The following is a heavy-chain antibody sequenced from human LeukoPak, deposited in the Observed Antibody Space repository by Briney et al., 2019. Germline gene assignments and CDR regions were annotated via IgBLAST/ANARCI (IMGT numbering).Heavy chain of an antibody. CDR1: GFTFSSYE. J-gene: IGHJ6*03. Sequence: GGSLRLSCAASGFTFSSYEMNWVSQAPGKGLDWVSYISSSSSIIYYADSVKGRFTISRDSAKNSLYLQMNSLRVDDTAVYYCARERKSNYYMDVWGKGTTVTVSS. CDR3: ARERKSNYYMDV. V-gene: IGHV3-48*03. CDR2: ISSSSSII.